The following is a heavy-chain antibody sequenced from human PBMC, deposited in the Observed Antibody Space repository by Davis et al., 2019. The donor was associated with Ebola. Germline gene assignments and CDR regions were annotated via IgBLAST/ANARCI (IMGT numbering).Heavy chain of an antibody. V-gene: IGHV1-3*01. CDR3: ARSIAVAGTFDY. J-gene: IGHJ4*02. D-gene: IGHD6-19*01. CDR1: GYTFISYT. CDR2: INAGNGNT. Sequence: ASVKVSCKASGYTFISYTLHWVRQAPGQRLEWMGWINAGNGNTKYSQKFQGRVTITRDTSASTAYMELSSLRSEDTAVYYCARSIAVAGTFDYWGQGTLVTVSS.